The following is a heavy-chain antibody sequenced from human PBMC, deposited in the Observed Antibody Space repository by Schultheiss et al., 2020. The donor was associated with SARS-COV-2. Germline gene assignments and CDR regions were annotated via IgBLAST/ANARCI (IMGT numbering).Heavy chain of an antibody. J-gene: IGHJ6*03. CDR2: VSHSGGT. CDR1: GESFNGFS. V-gene: IGHV4-34*01. CDR3: SRGRTSVIPSPVLGLGPHYFSYYMDV. D-gene: IGHD4-11*01. Sequence: SETLSLTCAVYGESFNGFSWTWIRQSPGKGLEWIGQVSHSGGTHYSPSLKRRVTISVDTSKSQFSLRLRSVTAADTAIYFCSRGRTSVIPSPVLGLGPHYFSYYMDVWGNGTTVTGSS.